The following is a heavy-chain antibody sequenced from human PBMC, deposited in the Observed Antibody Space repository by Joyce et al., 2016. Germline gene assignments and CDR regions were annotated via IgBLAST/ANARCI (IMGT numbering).Heavy chain of an antibody. CDR2: IYYSGSG. V-gene: IGHV4-59*02. CDR3: ARDGPNHYFDY. CDR1: GGSVSSYY. J-gene: IGHJ4*02. Sequence: QVQLQESGPGLVKPSETLILTCSVSGGSVSSYYWSWIRQPPGKGLEWLGYIYYSGSGYYSPPLLSRVTMSLDTSRNQFSLKLRSVTAADTAVYYCARDGPNHYFDYWGQGTLVTVSS.